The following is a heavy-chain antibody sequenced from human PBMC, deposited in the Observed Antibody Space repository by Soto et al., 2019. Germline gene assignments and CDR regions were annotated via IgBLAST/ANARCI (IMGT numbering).Heavy chain of an antibody. J-gene: IGHJ4*02. D-gene: IGHD3-22*01. CDR2: VYYSGST. Sequence: QLQLQESGPGLVKPSETLSLTCNVSGGSITSTNYYWGWIRQPPGKGLEWVGSVYYSGSTYYNPSLKSRVTVSVDTFKNQFSLRLTSVTAADTAVFYCARQSYQFATSYDGSGYYYGAFDDWGQGTLVTVSS. V-gene: IGHV4-39*01. CDR3: ARQSYQFATSYDGSGYYYGAFDD. CDR1: GGSITSTNYY.